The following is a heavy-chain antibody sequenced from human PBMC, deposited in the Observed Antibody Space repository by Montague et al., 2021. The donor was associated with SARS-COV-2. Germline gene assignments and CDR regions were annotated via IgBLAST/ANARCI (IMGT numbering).Heavy chain of an antibody. Sequence: SETLSLTCTVSGGSIGSNTNYWNWIRQPPGKGLEWIGSPSYSGTTYYNPSLKSRVTISVDTSKNQFSLKLSSVTATDTAVYYCARRGRGSDILPGYRDGFDIWGRGTMVTVSS. CDR2: PSYSGTT. CDR1: GGSIGSNTNY. V-gene: IGHV4-39*01. D-gene: IGHD3-9*01. CDR3: ARRGRGSDILPGYRDGFDI. J-gene: IGHJ3*02.